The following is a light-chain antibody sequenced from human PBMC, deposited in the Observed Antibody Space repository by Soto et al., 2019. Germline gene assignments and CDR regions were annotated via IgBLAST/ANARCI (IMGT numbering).Light chain of an antibody. Sequence: EIVLTQSPATLSLSPGETATLSCRASQSVRNYLAWYQQKPGQAPRLLIYDASNRATGIPARFSGTGSETDFILTISRLEPEDFAVYYCQQYDSSPRTFGQGTKVDIK. J-gene: IGKJ1*01. CDR1: QSVRNY. CDR2: DAS. V-gene: IGKV3-11*01. CDR3: QQYDSSPRT.